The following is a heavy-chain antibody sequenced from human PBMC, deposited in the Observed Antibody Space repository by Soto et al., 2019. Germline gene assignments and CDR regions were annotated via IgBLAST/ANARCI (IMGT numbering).Heavy chain of an antibody. CDR2: IYWDNDI. CDR1: GFSLSTAGVS. D-gene: IGHD6-19*01. Sequence: QITLKESGPTLVKSTQTLTLTCTFSGFSLSTAGVSVGWIRQPPGQALEWLALIYWDNDIRYSPSLKSRLTITKDTSRNEVVLTMTNRDPVDTATYYCAHAYTGSGWFQNGFDPWGQGTLVTVSS. J-gene: IGHJ5*02. CDR3: AHAYTGSGWFQNGFDP. V-gene: IGHV2-5*02.